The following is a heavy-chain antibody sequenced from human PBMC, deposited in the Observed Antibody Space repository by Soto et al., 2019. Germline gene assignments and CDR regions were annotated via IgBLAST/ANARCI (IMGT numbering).Heavy chain of an antibody. CDR1: GYTFTGYY. CDR3: TRDPYTPTYFYERSGSPHVVY. J-gene: IGHJ4*02. V-gene: IGHV1-2*04. CDR2: INPNSGGT. D-gene: IGHD3-22*01. Sequence: ASVKVSCKASGYTFTGYYMHWVRQAPGQGLERMGWINPNSGGTNYAQKFQGWVTMTRDTSISTAYMELSRLRSDDTTVYYCTRDPYTPTYFYERSGSPHVVYWFQRTLFSV.